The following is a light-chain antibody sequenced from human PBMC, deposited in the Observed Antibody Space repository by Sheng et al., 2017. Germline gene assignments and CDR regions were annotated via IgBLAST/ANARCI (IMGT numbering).Light chain of an antibody. V-gene: IGLV6-57*01. J-gene: IGLJ3*02. Sequence: NFMLTQSHSVSESPGKTVTISCTRNSGSIAGNYVNWYQQRPDRSPTVIIYEDNQRPPGVPDRFSGSIDRSSNSAFLTISGLRTEDEADYYCQSYDRTPEGVFGGGTKLTVL. CDR2: EDN. CDR1: SGSIAGNY. CDR3: QSYDRTPEGV.